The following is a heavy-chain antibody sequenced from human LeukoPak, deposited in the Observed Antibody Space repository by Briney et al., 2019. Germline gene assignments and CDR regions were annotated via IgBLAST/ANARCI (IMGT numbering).Heavy chain of an antibody. Sequence: GGSLRLSCAASGFTFSSYGMHWVRQAPGKGLEWVAVIWYDGSNKYYADSVKGRFTISRDNSKNTLYLQMNSLRAEDTAVYYCAKDDRSGYEGAPSAFDIWGQGTMVNVSS. CDR3: AKDDRSGYEGAPSAFDI. D-gene: IGHD3-22*01. CDR1: GFTFSSYG. J-gene: IGHJ3*02. V-gene: IGHV3-33*06. CDR2: IWYDGSNK.